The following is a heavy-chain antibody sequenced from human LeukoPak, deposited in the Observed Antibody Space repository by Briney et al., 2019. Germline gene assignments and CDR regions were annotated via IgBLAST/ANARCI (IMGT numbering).Heavy chain of an antibody. V-gene: IGHV1-2*06. CDR3: AREGAWDGYNIYGLDV. Sequence: ASVKVSCKASGYTFTGYYMHWVRQAPGQGLEWMGRINPNNGGTNYAQKFQGRVTMTRDTSISTAYMELSRLRSDDTAVYYCAREGAWDGYNIYGLDVWGQGTTVTVSS. CDR1: GYTFTGYY. CDR2: INPNNGGT. D-gene: IGHD5-24*01. J-gene: IGHJ6*02.